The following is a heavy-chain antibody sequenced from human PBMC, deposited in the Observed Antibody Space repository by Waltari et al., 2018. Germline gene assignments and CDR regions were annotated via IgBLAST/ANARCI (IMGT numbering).Heavy chain of an antibody. CDR1: GFTFSSYS. V-gene: IGHV3-21*01. J-gene: IGHJ3*02. CDR3: ARAAPAYDDAFDI. Sequence: EVQLVESGGGLVKPGGSLRLSCAASGFTFSSYSLHWVRQAPGKGLEWVSSISSSSSYIYYADSVKGRFTISRDNAKNSLYLQMNSLRAEDTAVYYCARAAPAYDDAFDIWGQGTMVTVSS. D-gene: IGHD3-22*01. CDR2: ISSSSSYI.